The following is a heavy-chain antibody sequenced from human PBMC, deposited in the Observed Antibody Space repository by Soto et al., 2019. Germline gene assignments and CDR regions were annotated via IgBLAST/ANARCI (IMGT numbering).Heavy chain of an antibody. Sequence: QVQVVESGGGVVQPGGSLRLSCAASGFAFRIYGMHWVRQAPGRGLEWVAVISYDGSNKYYADSVKGRFTISRDNSKNTLYLQMNSLRAEDTAVYYCAKMYQRSYYYDSSGRRGDAFDIWGQGTMVTVSS. CDR2: ISYDGSNK. V-gene: IGHV3-30*18. D-gene: IGHD3-22*01. CDR3: AKMYQRSYYYDSSGRRGDAFDI. J-gene: IGHJ3*02. CDR1: GFAFRIYG.